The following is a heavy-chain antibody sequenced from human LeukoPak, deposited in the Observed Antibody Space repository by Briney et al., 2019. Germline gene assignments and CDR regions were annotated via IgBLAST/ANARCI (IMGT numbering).Heavy chain of an antibody. Sequence: GGSLRLSCAASGFTFSSNGMNWVRQATGKGLDFIAYISSTGATIYYADSLKGRFTISRDNARNSLYLQMNSLRDEDTAVYFCARANSLMVRGVISYFDSWGQGTLVTVSS. J-gene: IGHJ4*02. CDR1: GFTFSSNG. V-gene: IGHV3-48*02. CDR3: ARANSLMVRGVISYFDS. D-gene: IGHD3-10*01. CDR2: ISSTGATI.